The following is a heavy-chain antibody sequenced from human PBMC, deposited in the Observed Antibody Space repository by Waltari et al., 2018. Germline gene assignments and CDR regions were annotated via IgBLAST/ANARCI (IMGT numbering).Heavy chain of an antibody. CDR2: IYYSGST. CDR1: GGSISSGGYY. D-gene: IGHD3-9*01. CDR3: ARGASNYDILTGYTAYNWFDP. V-gene: IGHV4-31*01. Sequence: QVQLQESGPGLVKPSQTLSLTCTVSGGSISSGGYYWSWIRQHPGKGLEWIGYIYYSGSTYYNPSLKSLVTISVDTSKTQFSLKLSSVTAADTAVYYCARGASNYDILTGYTAYNWFDPWGQGTLVTVSS. J-gene: IGHJ5*02.